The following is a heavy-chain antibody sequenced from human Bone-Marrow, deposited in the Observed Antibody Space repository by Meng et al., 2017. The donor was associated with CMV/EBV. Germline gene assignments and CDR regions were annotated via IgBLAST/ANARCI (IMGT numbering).Heavy chain of an antibody. Sequence: ASVKVSCKASGYTFTGYYMHWVRQAPGQGLEWMGWINPNSGGTNYAQKFQGRVTMTRDTSISTAYMELSRLRSEDTAVYYCARAPRYDYVWGSYRYTGGFDYWGHGTLVTVSS. CDR1: GYTFTGYY. J-gene: IGHJ4*01. CDR3: ARAPRYDYVWGSYRYTGGFDY. D-gene: IGHD3-16*02. CDR2: INPNSGGT. V-gene: IGHV1-2*02.